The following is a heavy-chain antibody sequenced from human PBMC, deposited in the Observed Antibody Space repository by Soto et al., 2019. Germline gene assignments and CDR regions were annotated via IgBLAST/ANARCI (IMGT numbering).Heavy chain of an antibody. D-gene: IGHD3-10*01. CDR1: GCTFSSYA. Sequence: SVKVSCKASGCTFSSYAISWVRQAPGQGLEWMGGIIPIFGTANYAQKFQGRVTITADESTSTAYMELRSLRSEDTAVYYCARAYYGSGSYRNYDYGMDVWGQGTTVTVSS. CDR2: IIPIFGTA. CDR3: ARAYYGSGSYRNYDYGMDV. V-gene: IGHV1-69*13. J-gene: IGHJ6*02.